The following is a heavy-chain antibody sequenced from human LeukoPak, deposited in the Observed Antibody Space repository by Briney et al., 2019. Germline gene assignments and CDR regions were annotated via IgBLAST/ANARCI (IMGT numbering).Heavy chain of an antibody. J-gene: IGHJ4*02. CDR3: AGWVITPGLFDY. V-gene: IGHV4-30-4*08. CDR2: IYYSGST. CDR1: GGSISSGDYY. D-gene: IGHD3-22*01. Sequence: SETLSLTCTVSGGSISSGDYYWSWIRQPPGKGLEWIGYIYYSGSTYYNPSLKSRVTISVDTSKNQFSLKLSSVTAADTAVYYCAGWVITPGLFDYWGQGTLVTVSP.